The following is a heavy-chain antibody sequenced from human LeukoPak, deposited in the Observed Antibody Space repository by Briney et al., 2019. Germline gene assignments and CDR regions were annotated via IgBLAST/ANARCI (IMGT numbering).Heavy chain of an antibody. D-gene: IGHD3-3*01. CDR3: ARDIPRDTYYDFWSGYYDHDAFDI. V-gene: IGHV4-39*07. CDR1: GGSISSSSYY. Sequence: SETLSLTCTVSGGSISSSSYYWGWVRQPPGKGLEWIGSIYYSGSTYYNPSHKSRVTISVDTSKNQFSLKLSSVTAADTAVHYCARDIPRDTYYDFWSGYYDHDAFDIWGQGTMVTVSS. J-gene: IGHJ3*02. CDR2: IYYSGST.